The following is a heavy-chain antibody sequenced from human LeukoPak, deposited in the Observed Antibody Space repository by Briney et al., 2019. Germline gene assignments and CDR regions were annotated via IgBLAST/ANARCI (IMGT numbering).Heavy chain of an antibody. D-gene: IGHD3-10*01. CDR1: GFTFSSYG. J-gene: IGHJ6*03. Sequence: GGSLRLSCAASGFTFSSYGMTWVRQAPGKGLECVSAISGSGGNTYYADSVSGRFTISRDNSKNTLYLQMSSLRAEDTAVYYCAKGGISTIVRGVIGYMDVWGKGTTVTISS. CDR2: ISGSGGNT. V-gene: IGHV3-23*01. CDR3: AKGGISTIVRGVIGYMDV.